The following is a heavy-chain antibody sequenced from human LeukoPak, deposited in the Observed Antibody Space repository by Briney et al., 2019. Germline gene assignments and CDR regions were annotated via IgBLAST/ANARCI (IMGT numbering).Heavy chain of an antibody. CDR2: INPGGDNT. Sequence: ASVKVSCKASGYTFTNYYIHWVRQAPGQGLEWMGLINPGGDNTNYAQNFQGRVTMTRDMSASTVYMELSSLRSEDTAIYYCARIRDGYNDAYDIWGQGTVVTVPS. CDR3: ARIRDGYNDAYDI. D-gene: IGHD5-24*01. V-gene: IGHV1-46*01. CDR1: GYTFTNYY. J-gene: IGHJ3*02.